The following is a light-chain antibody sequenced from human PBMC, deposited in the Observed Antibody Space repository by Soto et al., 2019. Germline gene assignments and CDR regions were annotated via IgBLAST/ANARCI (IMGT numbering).Light chain of an antibody. Sequence: EIVLTQSPGTLSLSPGERATLSCRASQSVSSNYLAWYQQKPGQAPRPLIYGASSRATGIPDRFSGSGAGTDFTLTSSRLEPEDFAVYYCQQSGSSPWTFGQGTKVEIK. CDR1: QSVSSNY. CDR2: GAS. V-gene: IGKV3-20*01. CDR3: QQSGSSPWT. J-gene: IGKJ1*01.